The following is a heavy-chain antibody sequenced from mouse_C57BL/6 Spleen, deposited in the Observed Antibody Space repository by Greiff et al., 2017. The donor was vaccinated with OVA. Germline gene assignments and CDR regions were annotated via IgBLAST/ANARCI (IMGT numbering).Heavy chain of an antibody. CDR2: ISYDGSN. CDR3: ARDLDDYDGAWFAY. J-gene: IGHJ3*01. CDR1: GYSITSGYY. D-gene: IGHD2-4*01. Sequence: DVKLQESGPGLVKPSQSLSLTCSVTGYSITSGYYWNWIRQFPGNKLEWMGYISYDGSNNYNPSLKNRISITRDTSKNQFFLKLNSVTTEDTATYYCARDLDDYDGAWFAYWGQGTLVTVSA. V-gene: IGHV3-6*01.